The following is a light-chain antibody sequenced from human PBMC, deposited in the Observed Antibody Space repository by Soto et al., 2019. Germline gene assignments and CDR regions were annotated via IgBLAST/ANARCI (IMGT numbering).Light chain of an antibody. CDR1: SGSIASHY. J-gene: IGLJ2*01. V-gene: IGLV6-57*04. Sequence: NFMLTQPHSVSESPWKTVTISCTRSSGSIASHYVQWYQQRPGSAPNTVIYEGNQRPSGVPDRFSGSIDSSSNSASLTISGLKTEDEADYCCQSYDSNNQGVFGGGTKLTVL. CDR2: EGN. CDR3: QSYDSNNQGV.